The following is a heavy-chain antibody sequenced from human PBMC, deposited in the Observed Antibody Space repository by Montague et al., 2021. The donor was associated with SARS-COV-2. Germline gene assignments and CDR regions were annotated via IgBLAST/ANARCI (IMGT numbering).Heavy chain of an antibody. D-gene: IGHD1-26*01. V-gene: IGHV3-30*04. CDR3: ARTQSGNYLYYFDY. CDR2: ISYDGSNQ. CDR1: GFAFSTYA. J-gene: IGHJ4*02. Sequence: SLRLSCAASGFAFSTYAMYWVRQAPGKGLEWVAVISYDGSNQYYADSVKGRFTISRDNSKNTLYLQMNSLRAEDTAVYYCARTQSGNYLYYFDYWGQGILVTASS.